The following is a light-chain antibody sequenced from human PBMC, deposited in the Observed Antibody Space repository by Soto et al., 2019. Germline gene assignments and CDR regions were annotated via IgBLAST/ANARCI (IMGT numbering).Light chain of an antibody. V-gene: IGKV3-20*01. Sequence: EIVLTQSPCTLSLSPGERATLSCRASQSVSSSYLAWYQQKPGQAPRLLIYGASSRATGIPDRFSDSGSGTDFTLTISRLEPEDFAVYYCQQYGSSPGWTFGQGTKVDIK. CDR2: GAS. J-gene: IGKJ1*01. CDR1: QSVSSSY. CDR3: QQYGSSPGWT.